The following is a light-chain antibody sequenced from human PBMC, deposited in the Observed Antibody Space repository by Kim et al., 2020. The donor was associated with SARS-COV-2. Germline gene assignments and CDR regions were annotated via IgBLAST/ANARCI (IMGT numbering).Light chain of an antibody. Sequence: GKTVTISCTRSSGSIDDNYVQWYQQRHGDVPTTVIYEDDQRPSGVPDRFSGSIDSSSNSASLTISGLQTDDEADYYCQSYNRSIVVFGGGTQLTVL. CDR1: SGSIDDNY. CDR2: EDD. J-gene: IGLJ2*01. V-gene: IGLV6-57*03. CDR3: QSYNRSIVV.